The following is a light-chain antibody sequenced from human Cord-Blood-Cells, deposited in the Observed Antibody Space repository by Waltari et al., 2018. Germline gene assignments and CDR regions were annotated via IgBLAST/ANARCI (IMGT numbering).Light chain of an antibody. Sequence: QSVLTQPPSASGTPGQRVTISCSGSSSTLGSNTVNWYQQLPGTAPKLLIYSNNQRPSGGPDRFSGSKSGTSASLAISGLQSEDEADYYCAAWDDSLNGYVFGTGTKVTVL. CDR1: SSTLGSNT. J-gene: IGLJ1*01. V-gene: IGLV1-44*01. CDR2: SNN. CDR3: AAWDDSLNGYV.